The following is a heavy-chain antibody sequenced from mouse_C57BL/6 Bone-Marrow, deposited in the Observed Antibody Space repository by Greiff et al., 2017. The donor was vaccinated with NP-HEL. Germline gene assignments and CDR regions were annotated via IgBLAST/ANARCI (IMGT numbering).Heavy chain of an antibody. CDR1: GYSITSGYY. Sequence: ESGPGLVKPSQSLSLTCSVTGYSITSGYYWNWIRQFPGNKLEWMGYISYDGSNNYNPSLKNRISITRDTSKNQFFLKLNSVTTEDTATYYCASLYDDYAMDYWGQGTSVTVSS. CDR3: ASLYDDYAMDY. D-gene: IGHD2-14*01. CDR2: ISYDGSN. V-gene: IGHV3-6*01. J-gene: IGHJ4*01.